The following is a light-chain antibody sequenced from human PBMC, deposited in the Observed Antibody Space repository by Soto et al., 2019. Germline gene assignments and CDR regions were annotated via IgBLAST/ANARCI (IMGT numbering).Light chain of an antibody. CDR2: EVS. Sequence: QSALTQPASVSGSPGQSITISCTGTSSNVGRYNLVSWYQQHPGKAPKLMIYEVSKWPSGVSNRFSGSKSGNTASLTISGLQAEDESDYYCISYTSSSTWVFGGGTKVTVL. J-gene: IGLJ3*02. V-gene: IGLV2-14*02. CDR1: SSNVGRYNL. CDR3: ISYTSSSTWV.